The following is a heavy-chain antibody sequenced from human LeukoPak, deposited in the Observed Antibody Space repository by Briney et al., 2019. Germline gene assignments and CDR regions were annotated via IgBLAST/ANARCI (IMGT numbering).Heavy chain of an antibody. D-gene: IGHD3-22*01. J-gene: IGHJ4*02. Sequence: GGSLRLSCVASGFTFSSYWMHWVRQDPRKGLVWVSRINGDGRNINYADSVRGRLTISRDNAKNTLHLQMNTLRVEDTAVYYCAKEVGRYYYDSRGPGYWGQGTLVTVSS. V-gene: IGHV3-74*01. CDR3: AKEVGRYYYDSRGPGY. CDR1: GFTFSSYW. CDR2: INGDGRNI.